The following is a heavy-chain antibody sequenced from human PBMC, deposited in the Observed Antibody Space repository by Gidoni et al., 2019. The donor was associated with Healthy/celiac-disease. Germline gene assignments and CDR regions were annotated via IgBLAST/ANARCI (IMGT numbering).Heavy chain of an antibody. V-gene: IGHV3-21*01. Sequence: SCAASGFTFSSYSMNWVRQAPGKGLEWVSSISSSSSYIYYADSVKGRFTISRDNAKNSLYLQMNSLRAEDTAVYYCARTHYSSSWEVGYWGQGTLVTVSS. CDR2: ISSSSSYI. CDR1: GFTFSSYS. D-gene: IGHD6-13*01. J-gene: IGHJ4*02. CDR3: ARTHYSSSWEVGY.